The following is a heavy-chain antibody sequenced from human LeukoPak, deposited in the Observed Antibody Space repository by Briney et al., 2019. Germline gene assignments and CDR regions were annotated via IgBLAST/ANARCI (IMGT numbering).Heavy chain of an antibody. V-gene: IGHV3-23*01. Sequence: GGSLRLSCAASGFTFSSYAMSWVRQAPGKGLEWVSAISGSGGSTYYADSVKGRFTISRDNSKNTLYLQMNSLRAEDTAVYYCAKSIVIVVVPAATSFDYWGQGTLVTVSS. D-gene: IGHD2-2*01. CDR3: AKSIVIVVVPAATSFDY. CDR2: ISGSGGST. CDR1: GFTFSSYA. J-gene: IGHJ4*02.